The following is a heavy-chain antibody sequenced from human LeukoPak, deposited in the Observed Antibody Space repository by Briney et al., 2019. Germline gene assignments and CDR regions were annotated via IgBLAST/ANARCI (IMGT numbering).Heavy chain of an antibody. V-gene: IGHV1-46*01. J-gene: IGHJ4*02. CDR1: GYTFITYY. Sequence: ASVKVSCKASGYTFITYYMHWVRQAPGQGLEWMGIINPSGGSTSYAQKFQGRATMTGDTSTGTVYMELSSLRSEDTAVYYCARSRLLLDYWGQGTLVTVSS. CDR2: INPSGGST. D-gene: IGHD2-21*02. CDR3: ARSRLLLDY.